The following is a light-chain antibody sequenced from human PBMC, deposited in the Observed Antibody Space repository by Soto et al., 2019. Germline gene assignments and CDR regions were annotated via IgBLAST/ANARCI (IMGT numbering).Light chain of an antibody. Sequence: QSVLTQPPSASGTPGQRVTISCSGSSSNIGSNYVYWYQQLPGTAPKLLIYSNNQRPSGVPDRFSGSKSGTSASLAISGLRSEDEADCYCAAWDDSLSGASYVFGTGTKLTVL. V-gene: IGLV1-47*02. CDR1: SSNIGSNY. CDR2: SNN. CDR3: AAWDDSLSGASYV. J-gene: IGLJ1*01.